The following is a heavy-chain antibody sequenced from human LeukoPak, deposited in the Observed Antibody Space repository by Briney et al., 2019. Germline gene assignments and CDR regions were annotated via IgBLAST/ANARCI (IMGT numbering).Heavy chain of an antibody. CDR3: ARATGCSSTSCYNWFDP. CDR1: GGSVSSYY. J-gene: IGHJ5*02. CDR2: IYTSGST. Sequence: SETLSLTCTVSGGSVSSYYWSWIRQPAGKGLEWIGRIYTSGSTNYNPSLKSRVTMSVDSSKNQFSLKLSSVTAADTAVYYCARATGCSSTSCYNWFDPWGQGTLVTVSS. V-gene: IGHV4-4*07. D-gene: IGHD2-2*01.